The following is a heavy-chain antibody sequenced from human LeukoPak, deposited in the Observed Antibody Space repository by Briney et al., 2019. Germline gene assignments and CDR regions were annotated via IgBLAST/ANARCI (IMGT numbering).Heavy chain of an antibody. V-gene: IGHV1-69*04. CDR3: ARDMSGSSHDAFDI. CDR2: IIPILGIA. Sequence: GASVKVSCKASGGTFSSYTISWVRQAPGQGLEWVGRIIPILGIANYAQKFQGRVTITADKSTSTAYMELSSLRSEDTAVYYCARDMSGSSHDAFDIWGQGTMVTVSS. CDR1: GGTFSSYT. J-gene: IGHJ3*02. D-gene: IGHD1-26*01.